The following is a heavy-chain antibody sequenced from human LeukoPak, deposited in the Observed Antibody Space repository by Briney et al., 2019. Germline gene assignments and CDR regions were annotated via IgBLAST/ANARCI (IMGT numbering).Heavy chain of an antibody. CDR3: ARDRDIVVVPAAIEPLPHGYFDL. J-gene: IGHJ2*01. CDR1: GGCISSSSYY. CDR2: IYYSGST. Sequence: PSETLSLTCTVSGGCISSSSYYWGWIRQPPGKGLEWIVSIYYSGSTYYNPSLKSRVTISVDTPKNQFSLKLSSVTAADTAVYYCARDRDIVVVPAAIEPLPHGYFDLWGRGTLVTVSS. V-gene: IGHV4-39*07. D-gene: IGHD2-2*01.